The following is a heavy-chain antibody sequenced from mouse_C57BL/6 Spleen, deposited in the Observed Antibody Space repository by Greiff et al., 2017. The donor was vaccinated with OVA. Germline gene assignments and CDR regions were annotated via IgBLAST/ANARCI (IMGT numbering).Heavy chain of an antibody. V-gene: IGHV1-4*01. CDR1: GYTFTSYT. CDR3: AREKFWDVGFDY. J-gene: IGHJ2*01. CDR2: INPSSGYA. D-gene: IGHD4-1*01. Sequence: VHVKQSGAELARPGASVKMSCKASGYTFTSYTMHWVKQRPGQGLEWIGYINPSSGYAKYNQKFKDKATLTADKSSSTAYMQLSSLTSEDSAVYYCAREKFWDVGFDYWGQGTTLTVSS.